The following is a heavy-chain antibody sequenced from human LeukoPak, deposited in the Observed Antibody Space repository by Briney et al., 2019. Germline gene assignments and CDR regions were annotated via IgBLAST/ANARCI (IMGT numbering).Heavy chain of an antibody. J-gene: IGHJ6*03. CDR2: ISSNGGST. V-gene: IGHV3-64*01. D-gene: IGHD3-10*01. Sequence: GGSLRLFCAASGFTFSSYAMHWVRQAPGKGLEYVSAISSNGGSTYYANSVKGRFTISRDNSKNTLYLQMGSLRAEDMAVYYCARVGSGSFDNYMDVWGKGTTVTVSS. CDR3: ARVGSGSFDNYMDV. CDR1: GFTFSSYA.